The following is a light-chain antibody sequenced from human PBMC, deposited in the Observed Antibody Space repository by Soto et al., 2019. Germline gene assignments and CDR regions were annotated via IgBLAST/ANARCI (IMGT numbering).Light chain of an antibody. V-gene: IGKV1-5*03. CDR1: QTISSW. CDR3: QQYDSYWT. J-gene: IGKJ1*01. CDR2: RAS. Sequence: DIQMTQSPSTLSASVGDRVTITCRASQTISSWLAWYQQKPGKAPNLLIYRASNLKSGVPPRFSGSGSGTDFTLTISGLQPDDFATYYCQQYDSYWTFGQGTKVDIK.